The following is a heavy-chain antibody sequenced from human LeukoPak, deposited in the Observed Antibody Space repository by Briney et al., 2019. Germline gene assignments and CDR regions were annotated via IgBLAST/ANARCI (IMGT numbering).Heavy chain of an antibody. D-gene: IGHD5-18*01. Sequence: GGSLRRSCAASEFSFSSYAMSWVRQAPGKGLEWVSGVDISGGSTYYADSVKGRFTISRDNSKNTLYLHMNSLRAEDTAVYYCAKGGGYKSTYYFDYWGQGTLVTVSS. CDR2: VDISGGST. J-gene: IGHJ4*02. CDR3: AKGGGYKSTYYFDY. CDR1: EFSFSSYA. V-gene: IGHV3-23*01.